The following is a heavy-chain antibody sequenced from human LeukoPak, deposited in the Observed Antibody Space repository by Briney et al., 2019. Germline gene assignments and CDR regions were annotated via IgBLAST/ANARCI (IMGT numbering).Heavy chain of an antibody. D-gene: IGHD3-10*01. V-gene: IGHV6-1*01. CDR2: TYYRPKFNP. CDR1: GDSLSNNNVA. Sequence: SQTLSLTCAISGDSLSNNNVAWNWITHSPSRGLEWLVRTYYRPKFNPDYKVSVKSRIAINSDKSKNQFSLQLNSVTPEDTGVYYCARGSHSSFDYWGQGTLVTVSS. CDR3: ARGSHSSFDY. J-gene: IGHJ4*02.